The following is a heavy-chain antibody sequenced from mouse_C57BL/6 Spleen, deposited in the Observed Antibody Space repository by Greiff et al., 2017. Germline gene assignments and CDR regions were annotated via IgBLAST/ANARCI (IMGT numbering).Heavy chain of an antibody. CDR2: IDPSDSYT. V-gene: IGHV1-69*01. Sequence: QVQLQQPGAELVMPGASVKLSCKASGYTFTSYWMHWVKQRPGQGLEWIGEIDPSDSYTNYNQKFKGKSTLTVDKSSSTAYMQRSSLTSEDSAVYYCARVYGSSFYYFDYWGQGTTLTVSS. D-gene: IGHD1-1*01. CDR3: ARVYGSSFYYFDY. J-gene: IGHJ2*01. CDR1: GYTFTSYW.